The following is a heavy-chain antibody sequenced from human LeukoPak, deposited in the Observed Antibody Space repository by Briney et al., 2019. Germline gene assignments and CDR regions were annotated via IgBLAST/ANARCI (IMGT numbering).Heavy chain of an antibody. J-gene: IGHJ4*02. CDR2: INPNSGGT. V-gene: IGHV1-2*02. CDR1: GYTFTGHY. CDR3: AREPPVEYYSSGYYPPSSGDF. Sequence: GASVKVSCKASGYTFTGHYIHWVRQAPGQGLEWMGWINPNSGGTTYAEKFQGRVTMTRDTSIRTAYMELSRLRSDDTAVYYCAREPPVEYYSSGYYPPSSGDFWGQGTLVTVSS. D-gene: IGHD3-22*01.